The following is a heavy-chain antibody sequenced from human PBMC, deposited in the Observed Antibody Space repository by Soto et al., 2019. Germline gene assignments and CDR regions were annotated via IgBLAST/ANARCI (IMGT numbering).Heavy chain of an antibody. J-gene: IGHJ4*02. D-gene: IGHD3-22*01. CDR3: ARAHYYDSSGYYYSY. CDR1: GFTVSSNY. V-gene: IGHV3-53*01. CDR2: IYSGGST. Sequence: LRLSFAASGFTVSSNYMSWVRQAPGKGLEWVSVIYSGGSTYYADSVKGRFTISRDNSKNTLYLQMNSLRAEDTAVYYCARAHYYDSSGYYYSYWGQGTLVTVSS.